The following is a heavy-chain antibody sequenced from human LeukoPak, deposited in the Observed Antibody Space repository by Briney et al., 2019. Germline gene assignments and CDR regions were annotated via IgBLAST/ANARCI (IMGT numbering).Heavy chain of an antibody. CDR2: IYPGDSDT. CDR3: ARHDSSGYYYHDY. V-gene: IGHV5-51*01. Sequence: TXYWXXXVRQMPGKGLXXXGIIYPGDSDTRYSPSFQGQVTISADKSISTAYLQWSSLKASDTAMYYCARHDSSGYYYHDYWGQGTLVTVSS. J-gene: IGHJ4*02. D-gene: IGHD3-22*01. CDR1: TXYW.